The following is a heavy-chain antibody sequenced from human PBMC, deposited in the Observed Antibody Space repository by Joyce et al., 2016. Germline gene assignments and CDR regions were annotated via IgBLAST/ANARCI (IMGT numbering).Heavy chain of an antibody. V-gene: IGHV3-53*01. J-gene: IGHJ6*02. Sequence: EVRLVESGGGLIQPGGSLRLSCGGSAFSVSDYFMTWVRQAPGKGLEWVSIIFKSGTTSYADSVRGRFTISRDTSKNTVSLQMDSLRAEDTAVYYCARLQYTVVTPMDVWGQGTTVTVSS. CDR1: AFSVSDYF. CDR2: IFKSGTT. CDR3: ARLQYTVVTPMDV. D-gene: IGHD2-21*02.